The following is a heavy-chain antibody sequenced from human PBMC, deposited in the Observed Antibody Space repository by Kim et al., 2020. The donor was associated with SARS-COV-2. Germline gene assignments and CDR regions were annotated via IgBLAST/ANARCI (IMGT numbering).Heavy chain of an antibody. D-gene: IGHD2-2*01. V-gene: IGHV3-30-3*01. Sequence: GGSLRLSCAASGFTFSSYAMHWVRQAPGKGLEWVAVISYDGSNKYYADSVKGRFTISRDNSKNTLYLQMNSLRAEDTAVYYCARVRDIVVVPAANEGYYYYGMDVWGQGTTVTVS. CDR2: ISYDGSNK. CDR1: GFTFSSYA. J-gene: IGHJ6*02. CDR3: ARVRDIVVVPAANEGYYYYGMDV.